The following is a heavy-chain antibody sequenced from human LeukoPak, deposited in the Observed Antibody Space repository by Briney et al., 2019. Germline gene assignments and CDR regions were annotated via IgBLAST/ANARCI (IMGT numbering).Heavy chain of an antibody. Sequence: SVKVSCKASGGTFSRYAFSWVRQAPGQGLEHMGGIIPFFGTTNYAQAFQGRLTFTADEGTSTAHMELRSLRPEDTAVYYCADWGCDRSAYSVDYWGQGTLVTVSS. V-gene: IGHV1-69*01. J-gene: IGHJ4*02. D-gene: IGHD2-21*01. CDR2: IIPFFGTT. CDR3: ADWGCDRSAYSVDY. CDR1: GGTFSRYA.